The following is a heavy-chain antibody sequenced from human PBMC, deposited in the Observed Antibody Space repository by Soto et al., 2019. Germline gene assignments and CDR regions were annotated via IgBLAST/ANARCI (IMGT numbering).Heavy chain of an antibody. J-gene: IGHJ4*02. Sequence: QVQMVQSGSEVKKPGASVKVSCKASGYTFSSRGISWVRQAPGQGLEWLGWISCYNGDTTYAQKVQDRVTMTTVTSTSTVYMELRSLRSDDTAVYYCTVGIDYGDYGYFDSWGQGTLITVSS. D-gene: IGHD4-17*01. CDR1: GYTFSSRG. CDR2: ISCYNGDT. CDR3: TVGIDYGDYGYFDS. V-gene: IGHV1-18*04.